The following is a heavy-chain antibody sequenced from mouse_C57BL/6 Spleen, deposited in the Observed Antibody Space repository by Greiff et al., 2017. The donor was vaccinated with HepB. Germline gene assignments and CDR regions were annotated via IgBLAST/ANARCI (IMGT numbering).Heavy chain of an antibody. Sequence: EVQLQQSGPELVKPGASVKISCKASGYTFTDYYMNWVKQSHGKSLEWIGDINPNNGGTSYNQKFKGKATLTVDKSSSTAYMELRSLTSEDSAVYYCARLAFYSFYFDYWGQGTTLTVSS. D-gene: IGHD2-12*01. CDR1: GYTFTDYY. CDR2: INPNNGGT. CDR3: ARLAFYSFYFDY. J-gene: IGHJ2*01. V-gene: IGHV1-26*01.